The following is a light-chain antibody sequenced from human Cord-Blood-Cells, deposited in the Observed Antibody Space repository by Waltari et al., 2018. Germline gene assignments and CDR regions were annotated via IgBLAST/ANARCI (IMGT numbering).Light chain of an antibody. J-gene: IGLJ3*02. V-gene: IGLV10-54*01. CDR1: SNNVGNQG. Sequence: QAGLTQPPSVSKGLRQTATLTCTGNSNNVGNQGAAWLQQHQGHPPKLRSYRNNNRPSGISERLTASRSGNTASLTITGRQPEDEADYYCSAWDSSLGAWVFGGGTKRTVL. CDR3: SAWDSSLGAWV. CDR2: RNN.